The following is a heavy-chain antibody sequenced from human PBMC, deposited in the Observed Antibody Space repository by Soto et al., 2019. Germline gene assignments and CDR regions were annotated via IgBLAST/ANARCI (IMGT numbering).Heavy chain of an antibody. Sequence: LSLTCAVYGGSFSGYYWSWIRQPPGKGLEWIGEINHSGSTNYNPSLKSRVTISVDTSKNQFSLKLSSVTAADTAVYYCARENYYDSSGYPDYWGQGTLVTVS. CDR1: GGSFSGYY. CDR2: INHSGST. V-gene: IGHV4-34*01. CDR3: ARENYYDSSGYPDY. D-gene: IGHD3-22*01. J-gene: IGHJ4*02.